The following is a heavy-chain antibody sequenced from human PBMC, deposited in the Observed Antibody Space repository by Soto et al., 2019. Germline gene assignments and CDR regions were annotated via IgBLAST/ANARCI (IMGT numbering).Heavy chain of an antibody. CDR2: IYYSGST. CDR1: GGSISSGDYY. V-gene: IGHV4-30-4*01. D-gene: IGHD2-2*01. Sequence: SETLSLTCTVSGGSISSGDYYWSWIRQPPGKGLEWIGYIYYSGSTYYNPSLKSRVTISVDTSKNQFSLKLSSVTAADTAVYYCARTVVPAATFMSNWFDPWGQGTLVTVSS. J-gene: IGHJ5*02. CDR3: ARTVVPAATFMSNWFDP.